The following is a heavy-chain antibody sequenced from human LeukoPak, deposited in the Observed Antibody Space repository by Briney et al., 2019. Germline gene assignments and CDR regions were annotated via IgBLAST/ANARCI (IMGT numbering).Heavy chain of an antibody. Sequence: GGSLRLSCAASGFTFSSYAMSWDRQAPGKGLEWVSAISGSGGSTYYADSVKGRFTISRDNSKNTLYLQMNSLRAEDTAVYYCANHMVATHYFDYWGQGTLVTVSS. D-gene: IGHD5-12*01. J-gene: IGHJ4*02. CDR1: GFTFSSYA. CDR3: ANHMVATHYFDY. V-gene: IGHV3-23*01. CDR2: ISGSGGST.